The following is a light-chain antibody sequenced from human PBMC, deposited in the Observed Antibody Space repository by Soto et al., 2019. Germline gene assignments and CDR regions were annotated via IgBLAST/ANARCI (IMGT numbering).Light chain of an antibody. CDR3: QQYNNWPHT. Sequence: EAVLTQSPATLSLSPGEGATLSCRASQSVSSSYLAWYQQKPGQAPRLLIYGASSRATGIPVRFSGSGSGTEFTLTINSLQSEDFAVYYCQQYNNWPHTFGQGTKVDIK. V-gene: IGKV3D-7*01. J-gene: IGKJ2*01. CDR1: QSVSSSY. CDR2: GAS.